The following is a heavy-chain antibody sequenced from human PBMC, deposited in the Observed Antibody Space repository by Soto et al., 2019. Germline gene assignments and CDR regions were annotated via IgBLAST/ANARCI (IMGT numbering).Heavy chain of an antibody. CDR3: ARFSVVRGFDNYYYGMDV. V-gene: IGHV3-21*01. D-gene: IGHD3-10*01. CDR1: GFTFSSYS. J-gene: IGHJ6*02. CDR2: ISSSSSYI. Sequence: PGGSLRLSCAASGFTFSSYSMNWVRQAPGKGLEWVSSISSSSSYIYYADSVKGRFTISRDNAKNSLYLQTNSLRAEDTAVYYCARFSVVRGFDNYYYGMDVWGQGTTVTVSS.